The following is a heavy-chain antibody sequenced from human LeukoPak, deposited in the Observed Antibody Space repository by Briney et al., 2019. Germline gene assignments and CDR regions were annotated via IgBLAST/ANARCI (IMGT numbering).Heavy chain of an antibody. CDR2: IYYSGTT. Sequence: SETLSLTCTVSGGSISSGAYSWSWIRQHPGKGLEWIGYIYYSGTTYYNPSLKSRVNISADTSKNQFSLKLSSVTAADTAVYYCARVSGGYYCSFFDYWGQGTLVTVSS. CDR1: GGSISSGAYS. CDR3: ARVSGGYYCSFFDY. J-gene: IGHJ4*02. D-gene: IGHD3-22*01. V-gene: IGHV4-31*03.